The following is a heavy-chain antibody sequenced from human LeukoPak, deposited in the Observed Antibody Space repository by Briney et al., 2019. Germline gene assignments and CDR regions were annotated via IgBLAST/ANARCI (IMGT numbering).Heavy chain of an antibody. CDR2: ISGSGGST. CDR1: GFTFSSYA. CDR3: AKVSGSAPGADY. D-gene: IGHD3-10*01. V-gene: IGHV3-23*01. J-gene: IGHJ4*01. Sequence: GGSLRLSCAASGFTFSSYAMSWVRQAPGKGLEWVSAISGSGGSTYYADSVKGRFTISRDNSENTLYLQMNSLRAEDTAVYYCAKVSGSAPGADYWGHGTLVTVSS.